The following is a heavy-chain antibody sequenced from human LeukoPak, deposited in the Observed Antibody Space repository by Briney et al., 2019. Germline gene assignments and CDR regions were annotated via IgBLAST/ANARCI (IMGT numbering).Heavy chain of an antibody. Sequence: SETLSLTCTVSGGSISTGDYYWGWIRQPPGKGLEWIGSIYYSGSTYYNPSLKSRVTISVDTSKSQFSLKLSSVTPADTAVYYCARRRGSYYSDGMDVWGQGTTVTVSS. CDR2: IYYSGST. D-gene: IGHD1-26*01. J-gene: IGHJ6*02. V-gene: IGHV4-39*01. CDR3: ARRRGSYYSDGMDV. CDR1: GGSISTGDYY.